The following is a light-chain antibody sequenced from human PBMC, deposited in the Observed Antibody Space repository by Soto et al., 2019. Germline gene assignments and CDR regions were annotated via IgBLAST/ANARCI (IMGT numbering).Light chain of an antibody. CDR1: NSNIGNNN. V-gene: IGLV1-47*01. CDR2: KNN. Sequence: QSVLIQPPSASGTPGQRVTISCSGSNSNIGNNNVYWYQQLPGTAPKLLMYKNNQRPSGVPDRFSGSRSGTSASLAISGLRSEDESDYYCAAWDDSLSGRIFGGGTQLTVL. CDR3: AAWDDSLSGRI. J-gene: IGLJ2*01.